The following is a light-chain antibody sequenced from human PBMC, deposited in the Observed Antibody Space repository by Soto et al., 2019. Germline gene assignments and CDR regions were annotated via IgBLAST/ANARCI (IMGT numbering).Light chain of an antibody. CDR3: QQYKNWPPWT. Sequence: EIVMTQSPATLSVSPGERATLSCMASQNIGTNLAWLQQKPGQAPRLLIYAASISATDFPARFSGSGSGTEFTLTISGLQSDDCAVYFCQQYKNWPPWTFGHGTKVEIK. J-gene: IGKJ1*01. CDR2: AAS. V-gene: IGKV3-15*01. CDR1: QNIGTN.